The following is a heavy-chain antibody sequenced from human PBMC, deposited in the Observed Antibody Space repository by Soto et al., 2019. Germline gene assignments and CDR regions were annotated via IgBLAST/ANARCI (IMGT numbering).Heavy chain of an antibody. CDR3: ARDDLNYSVFWGGYYRSFLYSYYMDV. CDR1: GYTFTSXG. J-gene: IGHJ6*03. D-gene: IGHD3-3*01. V-gene: IGHV1-18*01. CDR2: ISAYNGNT. Sequence: GXSVKVSCKASGYTFTSXGISWVRQAPGQGLEWMGWISAYNGNTNYAQKLQGRVTMTTDTSTSTAYMELRSLRSDDTAVYYCARDDLNYSVFWGGYYRSFLYSYYMDVWGKGTTVTVS.